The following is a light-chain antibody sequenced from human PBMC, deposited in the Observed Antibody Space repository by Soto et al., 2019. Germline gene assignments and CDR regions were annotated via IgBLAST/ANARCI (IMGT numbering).Light chain of an antibody. V-gene: IGLV2-8*01. CDR1: SSDVGGYSY. CDR2: EVT. J-gene: IGLJ1*01. Sequence: QSALTQPPSASGSPGQSVTISCTGTSSDVGGYSYVSWYQQHPGKAPKLMIYEVTKRPSGVPDRFSASKSGNTASLTVSGLQADDEADDYCSSYAGSNNFVFGTGTKVTVL. CDR3: SSYAGSNNFV.